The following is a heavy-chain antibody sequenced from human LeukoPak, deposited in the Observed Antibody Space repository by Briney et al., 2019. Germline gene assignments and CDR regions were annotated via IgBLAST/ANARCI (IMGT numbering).Heavy chain of an antibody. CDR1: GFTFSSYA. CDR2: ISGSGGST. Sequence: GGSLRLSCAASGFTFSSYAMSWVRQAPGKGLEWVSAISGSGGSTYYAESVKGRFTISRDNSKNTLYLQMNSLRAEDTAVYYCARDDYYDSSGYESRTAGYWGQGTLVTVSS. D-gene: IGHD3-22*01. CDR3: ARDDYYDSSGYESRTAGY. J-gene: IGHJ4*02. V-gene: IGHV3-23*01.